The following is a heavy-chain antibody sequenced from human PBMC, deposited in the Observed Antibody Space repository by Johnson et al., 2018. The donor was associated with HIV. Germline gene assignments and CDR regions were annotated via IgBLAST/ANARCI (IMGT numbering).Heavy chain of an antibody. CDR3: ARALGSSGYLYDGCDI. Sequence: QVQLVESGGGVVQPGRSLRLSCAASGFIFSNYGIHWVRQAPGKGLEWVAVISYDGGNKYYADSVKGRFTISRDNSKNTLSLQMNSLRAGDTAVYYCARALGSSGYLYDGCDILGQGTMVTVSS. CDR2: ISYDGGNK. V-gene: IGHV3-30*03. J-gene: IGHJ3*02. D-gene: IGHD3-22*01. CDR1: GFIFSNYG.